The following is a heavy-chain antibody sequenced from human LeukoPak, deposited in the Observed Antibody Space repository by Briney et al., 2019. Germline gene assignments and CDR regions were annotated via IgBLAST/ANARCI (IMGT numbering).Heavy chain of an antibody. D-gene: IGHD3-3*01. J-gene: IGHJ4*02. CDR1: GFTFDDYA. Sequence: AGGSLRLSRAASGFTFDDYAMHWVRQAPGKGLEWVSGLSWNSGTIGYVDSVQGRFTISRDNAKNSLYLQMNSLRAEDTAVYYCARELYDFWKNFDYWGQGTLVTVSS. CDR3: ARELYDFWKNFDY. V-gene: IGHV3-9*01. CDR2: LSWNSGTI.